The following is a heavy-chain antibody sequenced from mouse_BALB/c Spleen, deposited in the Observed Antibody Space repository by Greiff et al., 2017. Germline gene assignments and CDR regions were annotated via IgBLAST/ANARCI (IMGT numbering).Heavy chain of an antibody. Sequence: QVQLKESGAELARPGASVKLSCKASGYTFTSYWMQWVKQRPGQGLEWIGAIYPGDGDTRYTQKFKGKATLTADKSSSTAYMQLSSLASEDSAVYYCAREAMKYYFDYWGQGTTLTVSS. V-gene: IGHV1-87*01. CDR3: AREAMKYYFDY. CDR2: IYPGDGDT. CDR1: GYTFTSYW. J-gene: IGHJ2*01.